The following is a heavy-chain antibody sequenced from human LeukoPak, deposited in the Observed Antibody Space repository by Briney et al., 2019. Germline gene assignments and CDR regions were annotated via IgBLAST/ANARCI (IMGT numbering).Heavy chain of an antibody. CDR3: ARADQTAAGLRDAFDI. V-gene: IGHV4-4*07. CDR2: IYISGST. J-gene: IGHJ3*02. CDR1: GGSLSSYY. D-gene: IGHD6-13*01. Sequence: SGTLCLTCTVSGGSLSSYYWSWVRQPAGKGLEWIGRIYISGSTTYNPSLKSRVTMSVDTSKNQFSLKLSSVTAADTAVYYCARADQTAAGLRDAFDIWGQGTMVTVSS.